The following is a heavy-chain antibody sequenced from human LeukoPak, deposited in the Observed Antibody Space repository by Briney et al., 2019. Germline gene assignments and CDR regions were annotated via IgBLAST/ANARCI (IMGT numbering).Heavy chain of an antibody. V-gene: IGHV1-3*01. D-gene: IGHD3-9*01. CDR3: ARDYDILTGYYTFIP. CDR1: GYIFTSYA. CDR2: ISAGNGNT. Sequence: ASVKVSCKASGYIFTSYAMHWVRQAPGQRLEWMGWISAGNGNTKYSQKFQGRVTITRDTSASTAYMELSSLRSEDTAVYYCARDYDILTGYYTFIPWGQGTLVTVSS. J-gene: IGHJ5*02.